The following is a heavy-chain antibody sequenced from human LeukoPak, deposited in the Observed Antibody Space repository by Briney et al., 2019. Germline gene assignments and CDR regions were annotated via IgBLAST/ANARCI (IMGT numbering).Heavy chain of an antibody. CDR3: ARELRYFDWLAENHYFDY. J-gene: IGHJ4*02. CDR1: GYTFTGYY. CDR2: INPNSGGT. V-gene: IGHV1-2*02. D-gene: IGHD3-9*01. Sequence: GASVKVSRKASGYTFTGYYMHWVRQAPGQGLEWMGWINPNSGGTNYAQKFQGGVTMTRDTSISTAYMELSRLRSDDTAVYYCARELRYFDWLAENHYFDYWGQGTLVTVSS.